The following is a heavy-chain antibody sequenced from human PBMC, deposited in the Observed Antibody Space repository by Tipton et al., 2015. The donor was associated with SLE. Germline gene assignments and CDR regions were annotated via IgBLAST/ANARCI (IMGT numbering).Heavy chain of an antibody. CDR3: ARGGEYGSSWYPRYYYYMDV. V-gene: IGHV4-39*07. Sequence: TLSLTCIVSGDSISSSSYYWGWIRQPPGKGLEWVGTVYYTGNTFYNPSLKSRVTISVDTSKNQFSLNLSSVTAADTAVYYCARGGEYGSSWYPRYYYYMDVWGKGTTVTVSS. CDR2: VYYTGNT. J-gene: IGHJ6*03. CDR1: GDSISSSSYY. D-gene: IGHD6-13*01.